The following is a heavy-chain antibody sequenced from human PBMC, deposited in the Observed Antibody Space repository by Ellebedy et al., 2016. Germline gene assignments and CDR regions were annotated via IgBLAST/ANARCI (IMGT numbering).Heavy chain of an antibody. V-gene: IGHV3-21*01. J-gene: IGHJ4*02. CDR2: INSTSTYI. CDR1: GFTFRRYS. D-gene: IGHD1-14*01. CDR3: ARDISLRDPGGFDF. Sequence: GGSLRLSCAASGFTFRRYSMNLVRQAPGKGLEWVSTINSTSTYIYYVDSVKGRFTISRDNTRDSLSLQMNSLRAEDTAVYYCARDISLRDPGGFDFWGQGTLVTVSS.